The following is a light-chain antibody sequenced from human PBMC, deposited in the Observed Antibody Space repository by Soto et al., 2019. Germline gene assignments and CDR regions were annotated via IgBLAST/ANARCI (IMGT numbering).Light chain of an antibody. CDR2: GAS. J-gene: IGKJ5*01. Sequence: EIVLTQSPGTLSLFPGERATHSCRASQSLITRYLAWYQQKPGQAPRLLIYGASSRATGIPDRFSGSGSGTDFTLTISRLEPEDFAVYSCQQYGTSPTFGQGTRPEIK. V-gene: IGKV3-20*01. CDR1: QSLITRY. CDR3: QQYGTSPT.